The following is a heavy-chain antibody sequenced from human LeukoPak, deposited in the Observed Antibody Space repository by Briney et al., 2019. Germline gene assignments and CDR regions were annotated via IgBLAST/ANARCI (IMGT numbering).Heavy chain of an antibody. CDR3: AREGPVAHYFDY. Sequence: SETLSLTCAVYGGSFSGYYWSWIRQPPGKGLEWIGEINHSGSTNYNPSLKIRVTISVDTSKNQFSLKLSSVTAADTAVYYCAREGPVAHYFDYWGQGTLVTVSS. CDR2: INHSGST. V-gene: IGHV4-34*01. J-gene: IGHJ4*02. CDR1: GGSFSGYY. D-gene: IGHD6-19*01.